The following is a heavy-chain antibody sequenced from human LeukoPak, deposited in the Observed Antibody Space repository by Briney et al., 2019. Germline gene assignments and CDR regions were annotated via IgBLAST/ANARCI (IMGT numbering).Heavy chain of an antibody. CDR2: ISGSGGST. Sequence: PGGSLRLSCAASGFSSSDHYMGWVRQAPGKGLEWVSAISGSGGSTYYADSVKGRFTISRDNSKNTLYLQMNSLRAEDTAVYYCAKGWYCSSTSCPNWFDPWGQGTLVTVSS. J-gene: IGHJ5*02. V-gene: IGHV3-23*01. CDR1: GFSSSDHY. D-gene: IGHD2-2*01. CDR3: AKGWYCSSTSCPNWFDP.